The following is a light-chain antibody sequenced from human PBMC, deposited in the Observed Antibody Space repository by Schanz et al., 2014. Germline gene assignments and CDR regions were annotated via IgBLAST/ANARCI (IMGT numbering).Light chain of an antibody. CDR1: QTISDH. V-gene: IGKV3-11*01. CDR2: DAS. Sequence: EIVLTQSPGTLSLSPGERATLSCRASQTISDHLAWYQQKPGQAPRLLIYDASNRATGIPARFSGSGSGTDFTLTISSLEPEDFAVYYCQQRSNWLYTFGQGTKLEIK. CDR3: QQRSNWLYT. J-gene: IGKJ2*01.